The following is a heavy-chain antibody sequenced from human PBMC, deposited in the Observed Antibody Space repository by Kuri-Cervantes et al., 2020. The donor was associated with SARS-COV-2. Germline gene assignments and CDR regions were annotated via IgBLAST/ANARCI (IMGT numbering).Heavy chain of an antibody. CDR2: LDHSGKA. CDR1: GGSLNNFY. CDR3: ARVGRAGPFDY. J-gene: IGHJ4*02. V-gene: IGHV4-34*01. Sequence: SETLSLTCAVYGGSLNNFYWSWIRQSPGKGPEWIGELDHSGKANYNPSLKSRVTISVDKSKNQFSLKVTSMAAADTAVYYCARVGRAGPFDYWGQGTLVTVSS. D-gene: IGHD6-13*01.